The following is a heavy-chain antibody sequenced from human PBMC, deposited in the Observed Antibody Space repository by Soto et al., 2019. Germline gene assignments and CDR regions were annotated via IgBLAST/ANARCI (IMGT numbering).Heavy chain of an antibody. J-gene: IGHJ6*02. CDR2: IYYSGST. CDR1: GGSISRGDYC. Sequence: SETVSLTCPVSGGSISRGDYCWSWFRQPPGKGLEWIGYIYYSGSTSYNPSLKSRVTISVDTYKNQFSLKLSSVTAADTAVYYCARPAVTLPSLYYGMDVCGQGTTVT. CDR3: ARPAVTLPSLYYGMDV. D-gene: IGHD4-17*01. V-gene: IGHV4-30-4*01.